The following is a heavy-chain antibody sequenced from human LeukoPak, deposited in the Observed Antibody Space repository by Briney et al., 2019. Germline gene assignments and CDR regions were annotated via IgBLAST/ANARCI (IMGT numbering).Heavy chain of an antibody. D-gene: IGHD3-22*01. V-gene: IGHV3-74*01. CDR3: ARDHKTYYYDSSGFV. CDR2: INSDGSST. Sequence: PGGSLRLSCAASGFTFSSYWMHWVRQAPGKGLVWVSRINSDGSSTSYADSVKGRFTISRDNAKNTLYLQMNSLRAEDTAVYYCARDHKTYYYDSSGFVWGQGTLVTVSS. CDR1: GFTFSSYW. J-gene: IGHJ4*02.